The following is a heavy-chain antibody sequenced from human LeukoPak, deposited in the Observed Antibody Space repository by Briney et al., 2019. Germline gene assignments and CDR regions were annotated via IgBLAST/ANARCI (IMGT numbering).Heavy chain of an antibody. J-gene: IGHJ4*02. Sequence: ASXXVSCKASGYTFTGYYMHWVRQAPGQGVEWMGRIDPNSGGTNYEQKFQGRVTMTRDTSISTAYMELSRLRSDDTAVYYCARGVPAGYKPPGDWGQGTLVTVSS. D-gene: IGHD5-24*01. CDR1: GYTFTGYY. CDR3: ARGVPAGYKPPGD. CDR2: IDPNSGGT. V-gene: IGHV1-2*06.